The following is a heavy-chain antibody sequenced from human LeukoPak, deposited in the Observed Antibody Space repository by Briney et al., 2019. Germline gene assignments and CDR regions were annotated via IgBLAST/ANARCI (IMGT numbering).Heavy chain of an antibody. Sequence: PGGSLRLSCAASGFTFSSYCMQWVRQAPGKGLVWVSRINTDGSSTTYADSVKGRFTISRDDAKNTLYLQMNSLRAEDTAVYYCATQASVGYWGQGTLVTVSS. CDR2: INTDGSST. D-gene: IGHD1-26*01. CDR3: ATQASVGY. V-gene: IGHV3-74*01. CDR1: GFTFSSYC. J-gene: IGHJ4*02.